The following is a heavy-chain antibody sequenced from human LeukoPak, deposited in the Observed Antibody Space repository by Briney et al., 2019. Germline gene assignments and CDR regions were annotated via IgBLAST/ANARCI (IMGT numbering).Heavy chain of an antibody. D-gene: IGHD3-22*01. CDR1: GFTFDDYG. J-gene: IGHJ3*02. CDR2: INWNGGST. CDR3: ARGSGYTVIGAFDI. V-gene: IGHV3-20*04. Sequence: GGSLRLSCAASGFTFDDYGMSWVRQAPGKGLEWVSGINWNGGSTGYADSVKGRFTISRDNAKNSLYLQMNSLRAEDTALYYCARGSGYTVIGAFDIWGQGTMVTVSS.